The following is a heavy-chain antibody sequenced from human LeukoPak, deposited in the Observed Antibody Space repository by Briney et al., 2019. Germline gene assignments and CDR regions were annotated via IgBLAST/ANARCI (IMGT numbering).Heavy chain of an antibody. CDR1: GGSISSYY. V-gene: IGHV4-59*08. D-gene: IGHD5-18*01. Sequence: PSETLSLTCTVSGGSISSYYWSWNRQPPGKGLEWIGYIYYSGSTNYNPSLKSRVTISVDTSKNQFSLKLSSVTAADTAVYYCARHMGLGYSYGYPYFDYWGQGTLVTVSS. CDR3: ARHMGLGYSYGYPYFDY. J-gene: IGHJ4*02. CDR2: IYYSGST.